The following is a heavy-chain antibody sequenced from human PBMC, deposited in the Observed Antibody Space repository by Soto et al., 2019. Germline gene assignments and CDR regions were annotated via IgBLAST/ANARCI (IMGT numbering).Heavy chain of an antibody. D-gene: IGHD4-17*01. CDR2: INAGNGNT. J-gene: IGHJ4*02. Sequence: ASVKVSCKASGYTFTSYAMHWVRQAPGRRLEWMGWINAGNGNTKYSQKFQGRVTITRDTSASTAYMELSSLRSEDTAVYYCARESDYGDYALDYWGQGTLVTVSS. V-gene: IGHV1-3*01. CDR1: GYTFTSYA. CDR3: ARESDYGDYALDY.